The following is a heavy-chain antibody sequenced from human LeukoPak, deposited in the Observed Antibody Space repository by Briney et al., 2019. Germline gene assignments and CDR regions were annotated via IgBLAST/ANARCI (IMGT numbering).Heavy chain of an antibody. J-gene: IGHJ3*02. CDR3: ARESSGHLNAFDI. CDR2: IYYTGTT. Sequence: SETLSLTCTVSGGSTSNYYWSWIRQPPGKGLGRIGYIYYTGTTNYNPSLKSRVTISLDTSKNQFSLKLTSVSAADTAVYYCARESSGHLNAFDIWGQGTMVTVSS. D-gene: IGHD6-19*01. V-gene: IGHV4-59*01. CDR1: GGSTSNYY.